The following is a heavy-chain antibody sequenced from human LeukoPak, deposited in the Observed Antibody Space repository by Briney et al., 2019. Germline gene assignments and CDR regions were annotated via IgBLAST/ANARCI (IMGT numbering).Heavy chain of an antibody. J-gene: IGHJ2*01. CDR1: GGSISSSSYY. CDR2: IYYSGST. D-gene: IGHD3-10*01. V-gene: IGHV4-39*01. Sequence: SETLSLTCTVSGGSISSSSYYWGWIRQPPGKGLEWIGSIYYSGSTYYNPSLKSRVTISVDTSKNQFSLKLSSVTAADTAVYYCARPVGRRAYWYFDLWGRGTLITVSS. CDR3: ARPVGRRAYWYFDL.